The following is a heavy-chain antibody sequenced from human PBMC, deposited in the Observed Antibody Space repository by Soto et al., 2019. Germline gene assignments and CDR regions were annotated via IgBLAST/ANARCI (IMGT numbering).Heavy chain of an antibody. CDR2: IRPYNGNT. CDR1: GYTFTSYG. J-gene: IGHJ4*02. CDR3: ARSILENSVFGH. Sequence: GASVKVSCKASGYTFTSYGISWVRQAPGQGLEWMGWIRPYNGNTNYAQKLQGRVTMTTDTSTSTAYMELRSLRAEDTALYFCARSILENSVFGHWGQGTLVTVSS. V-gene: IGHV1-18*01. D-gene: IGHD1-1*01.